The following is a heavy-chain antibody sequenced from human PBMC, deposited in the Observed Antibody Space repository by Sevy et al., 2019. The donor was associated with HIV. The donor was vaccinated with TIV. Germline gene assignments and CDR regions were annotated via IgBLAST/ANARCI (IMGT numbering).Heavy chain of an antibody. Sequence: SETLSLTCSVSGVSISSSSYDWGWIRQPPGKGLEWIGSIYYSGSTYYNPSLMSRVTVSVDTSKNQFSLNLSSVTAADTAVYYCARGIFSYGYWREFDYWGQGNLVTVSS. CDR2: IYYSGST. J-gene: IGHJ4*02. CDR1: GVSISSSSYD. D-gene: IGHD5-18*01. CDR3: ARGIFSYGYWREFDY. V-gene: IGHV4-39*07.